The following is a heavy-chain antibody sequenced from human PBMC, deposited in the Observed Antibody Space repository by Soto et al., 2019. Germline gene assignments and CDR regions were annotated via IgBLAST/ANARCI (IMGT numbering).Heavy chain of an antibody. Sequence: PGGSLRLSCAASGFSVSSNYMSWVRQAPGKGLEWVSVIYSGGSTYYADSVKGRFTISRDNSKNTLYLQMNSLRAEDTAVYYCERHYGDNPSEYFQHWGQGTLVTVSS. J-gene: IGHJ1*01. CDR1: GFSVSSNY. CDR2: IYSGGST. CDR3: ERHYGDNPSEYFQH. V-gene: IGHV3-66*04. D-gene: IGHD4-17*01.